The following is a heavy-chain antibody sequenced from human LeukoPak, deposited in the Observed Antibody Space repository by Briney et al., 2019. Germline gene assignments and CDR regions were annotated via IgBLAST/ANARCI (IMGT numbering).Heavy chain of an antibody. J-gene: IGHJ4*02. D-gene: IGHD6-19*01. V-gene: IGHV3-30*18. Sequence: GSLRLSCAASGFIFNSYGMHWVRQAPGKGLEWVAVISYDGSNKYYADSVKGRFTISRDNSKNTLYLQMNSLRAEDTAVYYCAKDGLGKQWLAAHWGQGTLVTVSS. CDR1: GFIFNSYG. CDR3: AKDGLGKQWLAAH. CDR2: ISYDGSNK.